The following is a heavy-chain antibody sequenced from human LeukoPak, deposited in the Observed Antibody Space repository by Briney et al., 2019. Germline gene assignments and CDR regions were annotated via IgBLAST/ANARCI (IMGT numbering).Heavy chain of an antibody. V-gene: IGHV3-23*01. CDR2: ISGSGGST. CDR1: GFTFSDYY. D-gene: IGHD5-12*01. Sequence: PGGSLRLSCAASGFTFSDYYMSWIRQAPGKGLEWVSAISGSGGSTYYADSVKGRFTISRDNSKNTLYLQMNSLRAEDTAVYYCAAYSGYGSYFDYWGQGTLVTVSS. CDR3: AAYSGYGSYFDY. J-gene: IGHJ4*02.